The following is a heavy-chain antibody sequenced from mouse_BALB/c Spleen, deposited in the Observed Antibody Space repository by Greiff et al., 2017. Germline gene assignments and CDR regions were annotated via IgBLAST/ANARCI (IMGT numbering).Heavy chain of an antibody. J-gene: IGHJ4*01. CDR3: TRPPYYGYDAMDY. D-gene: IGHD1-2*01. CDR2: IDPETGGT. V-gene: IGHV1-15*01. CDR1: GYTFTDYE. Sequence: QVQLQQSGAELVRPGASVTLSCKASGYTFTDYEMYWVKQTPVHGLEWIGAIDPETGGTAYNQKFKGKATLTADKSSSTAYMELRSLTSEDSAVYYCTRPPYYGYDAMDYWGQGTSVTVSS.